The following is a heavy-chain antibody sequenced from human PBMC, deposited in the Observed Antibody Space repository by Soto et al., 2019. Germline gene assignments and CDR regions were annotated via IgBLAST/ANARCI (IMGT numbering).Heavy chain of an antibody. CDR2: ISYDGSNK. Sequence: GGSLRLSCAASGFTFSSYGMHWVRQAPGKGLEWVAAISYDGSNKYYADSVKGRFTISRDNSKNTLYLQMNGLRAEDTAVYYCAKDKARLLGYWGQGTLVTVSS. CDR1: GFTFSSYG. CDR3: AKDKARLLGY. J-gene: IGHJ4*02. V-gene: IGHV3-30*18.